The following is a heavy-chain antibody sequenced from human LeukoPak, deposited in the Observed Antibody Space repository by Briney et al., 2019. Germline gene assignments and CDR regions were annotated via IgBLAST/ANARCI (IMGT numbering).Heavy chain of an antibody. CDR3: ARSIAGDGPTHNWFGP. CDR2: IYYSGTT. V-gene: IGHV4-39*01. J-gene: IGHJ5*02. CDR1: GGSITTTSTY. D-gene: IGHD6-13*01. Sequence: KPSETLSLTCTVSGGSITTTSTYWGWIRQPPGKGLEWIGRIYYSGTTYYNSSLKSRVTIFVDTSKNQFSLKLSSVTAADMATYYCARSIAGDGPTHNWFGPWGQGALVTVSS.